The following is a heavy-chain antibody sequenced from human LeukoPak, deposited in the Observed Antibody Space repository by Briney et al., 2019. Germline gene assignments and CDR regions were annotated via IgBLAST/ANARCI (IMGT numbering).Heavy chain of an antibody. D-gene: IGHD6-19*01. Sequence: GAPVKVSCKASGYTFKNYGISWVRQAPGQGLEWMGWISTYNGDTKHAQKVQGRLTLTADASTSTAYMELRGLRSDDTAVYYCARDPSNTSGWYMWFDFWGQGTLVTVSS. J-gene: IGHJ5*01. CDR3: ARDPSNTSGWYMWFDF. CDR2: ISTYNGDT. CDR1: GYTFKNYG. V-gene: IGHV1-18*04.